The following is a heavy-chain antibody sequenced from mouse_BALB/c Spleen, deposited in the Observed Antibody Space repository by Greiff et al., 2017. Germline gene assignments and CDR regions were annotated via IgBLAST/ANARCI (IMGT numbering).Heavy chain of an antibody. CDR1: GFDFSRYW. J-gene: IGHJ4*01. CDR2: INPDSSTI. Sequence: EVKLVESGGGLVQPGGSLKLSCAASGFDFSRYWMSWVRQAPGKGLEWIGEINPDSSTINYTPSLKDKFIISRDNAKNTLYLQMSKVRSEDTALYYCARRIHYYGYRAMDYWGQGTSVTVSS. CDR3: ARRIHYYGYRAMDY. D-gene: IGHD1-2*01. V-gene: IGHV4-1*02.